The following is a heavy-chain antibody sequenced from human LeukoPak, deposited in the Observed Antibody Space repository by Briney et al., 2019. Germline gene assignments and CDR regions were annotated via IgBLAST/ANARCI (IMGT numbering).Heavy chain of an antibody. CDR2: IYYRGST. J-gene: IGHJ5*02. D-gene: IGHD2-2*01. CDR3: ARDSHFCSGISCDLGWFDP. Sequence: PSETLSLTCTVSGGSVSSGLHYWNWIRQPPGKGLEWIGYIYYRGSTDYNPSLKGRVTMSVATSKNQFSLKLRSVTAADTAVYYCARDSHFCSGISCDLGWFDPWGQGTLVTVSS. CDR1: GGSVSSGLHY. V-gene: IGHV4-61*01.